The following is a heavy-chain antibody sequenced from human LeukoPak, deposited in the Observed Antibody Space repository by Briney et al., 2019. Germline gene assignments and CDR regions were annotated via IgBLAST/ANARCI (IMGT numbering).Heavy chain of an antibody. J-gene: IGHJ4*02. V-gene: IGHV3-74*01. Sequence: GGSLRLSCAASGFTFSSYWMHWVRQAPGKGLVWVSRINSDGSSTSYADSVKGRFTISRDNAKNTLYLQMNSLRAEDTAAYYCAGLWFGELLHYFDYWGQGTLVTVSS. CDR2: INSDGSST. CDR3: AGLWFGELLHYFDY. D-gene: IGHD3-10*01. CDR1: GFTFSSYW.